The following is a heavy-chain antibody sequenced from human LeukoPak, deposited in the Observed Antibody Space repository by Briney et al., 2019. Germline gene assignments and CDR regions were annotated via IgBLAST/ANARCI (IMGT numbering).Heavy chain of an antibody. CDR1: GGTFSSYA. Sequence: ASVKVSCKASGGTFSSYAISWVRQAPGQGLEWMGWISAYNGNTNYAQKLQGRVTMTTDTSTSTAYMELRSLRSDDTAVYYCAREELDSSSWYWGQGTLVTVSS. CDR3: AREELDSSSWY. CDR2: ISAYNGNT. V-gene: IGHV1-18*01. D-gene: IGHD6-13*01. J-gene: IGHJ4*02.